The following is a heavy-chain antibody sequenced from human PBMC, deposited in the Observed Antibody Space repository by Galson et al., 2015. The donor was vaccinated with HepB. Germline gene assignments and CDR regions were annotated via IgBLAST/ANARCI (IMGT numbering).Heavy chain of an antibody. CDR1: GFTFSGSA. CDR3: TRHDMMTFGGVIAYYYYYGMDV. V-gene: IGHV3-73*01. CDR2: IRSKTNNYAT. Sequence: SLRLSCAASGFTFSGSAIHWVRQASGKGLEWVGRIRSKTNNYATAYAASVKGRFTISRDDAKNTAYLQMNSLKTEDTAVYYCTRHDMMTFGGVIAYYYYYGMDVWGQGTTVTVAS. D-gene: IGHD3-16*02. J-gene: IGHJ6*02.